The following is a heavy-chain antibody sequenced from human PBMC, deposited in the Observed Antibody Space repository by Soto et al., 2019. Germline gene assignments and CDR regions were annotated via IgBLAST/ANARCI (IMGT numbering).Heavy chain of an antibody. V-gene: IGHV3-48*01. J-gene: IGHJ4*02. CDR1: GFTFSSYS. Sequence: EVQLVESGGGLVQPGGSLRLSCAASGFTFSSYSMNWVRQAPGKGLEWVSYISSSSSTIYYADSVKGRFTISRDNAKNSLYLQMNSLRAEDTAVYYCARAVTTVTGGYYFDYWGQGTLVTVSS. CDR2: ISSSSSTI. CDR3: ARAVTTVTGGYYFDY. D-gene: IGHD4-17*01.